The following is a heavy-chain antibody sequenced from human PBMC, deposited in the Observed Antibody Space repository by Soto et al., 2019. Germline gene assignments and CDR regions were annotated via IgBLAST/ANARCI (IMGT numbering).Heavy chain of an antibody. Sequence: PSETLSLTCTVSGGSISSSSYYWGWIRQPPGKGLEWIGSIYYSGSTYYNPSLKSRVTISVDTSKNQFSLKLSSVTAADTALYYCAKSPRSGFEAPWDYWGQGTQVTVSS. CDR2: IYYSGST. CDR3: AKSPRSGFEAPWDY. D-gene: IGHD5-12*01. J-gene: IGHJ4*02. V-gene: IGHV4-39*01. CDR1: GGSISSSSYY.